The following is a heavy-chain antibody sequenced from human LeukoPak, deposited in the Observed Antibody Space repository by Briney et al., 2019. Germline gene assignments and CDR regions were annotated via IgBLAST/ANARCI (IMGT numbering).Heavy chain of an antibody. Sequence: SETLSLTCTVSGGSISSYYWTWIRQSAGKGLEWVGRIYTSGNTNYNPSLKSRVTISVDTSKNQFSLKLSSVTAADTAVYYCARGPHIVVVTAAAFDIWGQGTMVTVSS. CDR2: IYTSGNT. CDR3: ARGPHIVVVTAAAFDI. CDR1: GGSISSYY. D-gene: IGHD2-21*02. V-gene: IGHV4-4*07. J-gene: IGHJ3*02.